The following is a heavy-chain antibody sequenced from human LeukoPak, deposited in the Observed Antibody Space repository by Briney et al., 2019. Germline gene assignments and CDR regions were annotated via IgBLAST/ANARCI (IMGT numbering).Heavy chain of an antibody. V-gene: IGHV3-30*03. Sequence: GESLRLSCAASGFIFKKYWMNWVRQAPGKGLEWVAVISHDDTDQYYTDSVKGRFTISRDNSKNILYLQMNSLKTEDTAVYYCVSPAGFGESLGSTYGLDVWGQGTTVTVSS. CDR2: ISHDDTDQ. D-gene: IGHD3-10*01. J-gene: IGHJ6*02. CDR3: VSPAGFGESLGSTYGLDV. CDR1: GFIFKKYW.